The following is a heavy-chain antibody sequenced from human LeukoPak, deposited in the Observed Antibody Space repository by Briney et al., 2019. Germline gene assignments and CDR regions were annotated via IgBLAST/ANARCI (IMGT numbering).Heavy chain of an antibody. D-gene: IGHD1-26*01. CDR1: GYSFTSHG. V-gene: IGHV1-18*01. Sequence: ASVKVSCKASGYSFTSHGISWVRQAPGQGLEWMGWIRTFYGSTNYAQILQDRVTMTTDTSTSTAYMELKSLRSDDTAVYYCARGQSGTYNIWGQGTLVIVST. CDR2: IRTFYGST. J-gene: IGHJ1*01. CDR3: ARGQSGTYNI.